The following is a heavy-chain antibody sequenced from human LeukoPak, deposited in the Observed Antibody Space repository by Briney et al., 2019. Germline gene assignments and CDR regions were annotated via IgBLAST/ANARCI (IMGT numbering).Heavy chain of an antibody. V-gene: IGHV3-33*01. Sequence: GGSLRLSCAASGFTFSNYGMHWVRQAPGKGLEWVAIMWFDGSNEYYADSVKGRFTISRDNSKNTLYLQMNSLRAEDTAVYYCARNYYDNSGYYDYWGQGTLVTVSS. CDR2: MWFDGSNE. D-gene: IGHD3-22*01. CDR3: ARNYYDNSGYYDY. J-gene: IGHJ4*02. CDR1: GFTFSNYG.